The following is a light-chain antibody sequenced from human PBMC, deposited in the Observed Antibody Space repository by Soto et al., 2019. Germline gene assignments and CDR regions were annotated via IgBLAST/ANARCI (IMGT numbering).Light chain of an antibody. CDR1: SSDVGGYNY. CDR2: EVS. J-gene: IGLJ2*01. CDR3: SSYGGSNTVV. V-gene: IGLV2-8*01. Sequence: QSALTQPPSASGSPGQSVTISCTGSSSDVGGYNYVSWYQQHPGKAPKLMIYEVSKRPSGVPDRLSGSKSGNTASLTVSGLQAEGESGYYCSSYGGSNTVVFGGGTKVTVL.